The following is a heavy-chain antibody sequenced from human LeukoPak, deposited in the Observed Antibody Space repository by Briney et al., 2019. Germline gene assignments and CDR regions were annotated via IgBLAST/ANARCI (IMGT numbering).Heavy chain of an antibody. V-gene: IGHV3-23*01. J-gene: IGHJ6*03. CDR1: GFTFRSYA. CDR3: AKDIPYYGSDNYDQGPAYYYMDV. Sequence: PGGSLRLSCAASGFTFRSYAMSWVRQAPGKGLEWVSFISGSGLSTYYADSVKGRSTISRDNSKNTLYLQMNSLRAEDTAVYYCAKDIPYYGSDNYDQGPAYYYMDVWGKGTTVTVSS. CDR2: ISGSGLST. D-gene: IGHD3-10*01.